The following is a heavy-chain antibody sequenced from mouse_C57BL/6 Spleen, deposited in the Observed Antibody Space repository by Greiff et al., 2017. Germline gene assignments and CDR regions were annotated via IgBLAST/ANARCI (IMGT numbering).Heavy chain of an antibody. D-gene: IGHD2-1*01. CDR1: GYSITSGYY. J-gene: IGHJ2*01. V-gene: IGHV3-6*01. Sequence: EVKLVESGPGLVKPSQSLSLTCSVTGYSITSGYYWNWIRQFPGNKLEWMGYISYDGSNNYNPSLKNRISITRDTSKNQFFLKLNSVTTEDTATYYCARDGNYVYFDYWGQGTTLTVSS. CDR2: ISYDGSN. CDR3: ARDGNYVYFDY.